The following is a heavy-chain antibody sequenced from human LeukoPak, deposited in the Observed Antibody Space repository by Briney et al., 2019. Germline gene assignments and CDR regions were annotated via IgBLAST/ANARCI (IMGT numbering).Heavy chain of an antibody. Sequence: QTSETLSLTCTVSGVSISSGGYYWSWIRQHPGKGLEWIGYIYYSGSTYYNPSLESRVTISVDTSKNQFSLKLSSVTAADTAVYYCARDSRKELRWGSYYYYYGMDVWGQGTTVTVSS. D-gene: IGHD3-16*01. V-gene: IGHV4-31*03. CDR2: IYYSGST. CDR3: ARDSRKELRWGSYYYYYGMDV. CDR1: GVSISSGGYY. J-gene: IGHJ6*02.